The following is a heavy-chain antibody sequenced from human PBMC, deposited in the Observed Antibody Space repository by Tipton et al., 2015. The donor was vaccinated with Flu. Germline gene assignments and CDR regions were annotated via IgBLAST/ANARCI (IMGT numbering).Heavy chain of an antibody. CDR3: ARGPAVLGYYDSSGYYYFDY. CDR1: GFTFSSYS. CDR2: ISSSSSYI. V-gene: IGHV3-21*01. D-gene: IGHD3-22*01. Sequence: QLVQSGGGLVKPGGSLRLSCAASGFTFSSYSMNWVRQAPGKGLEWVSSISSSSSYIYYADSVKGRFTISRDNAKNSLYLQMNSLRAEDTAVYYCARGPAVLGYYDSSGYYYFDYWGQGTLVTVSS. J-gene: IGHJ4*02.